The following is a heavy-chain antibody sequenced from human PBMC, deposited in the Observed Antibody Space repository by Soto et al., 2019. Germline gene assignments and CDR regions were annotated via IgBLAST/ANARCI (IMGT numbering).Heavy chain of an antibody. J-gene: IGHJ6*02. CDR3: ARVGDDSSGYYSTYYYYGMDV. CDR1: GGTFSSYA. Sequence: QVQLVQSGAEVKKPGSSVKVSCKASGGTFSSYAISWVRQAPGQGLEWMGGIIPIFGTANYAQKFQGRVTITADECTSTAYMELSSLRSEDTAVYYCARVGDDSSGYYSTYYYYGMDVWGQGTTVTVSS. D-gene: IGHD3-22*01. CDR2: IIPIFGTA. V-gene: IGHV1-69*12.